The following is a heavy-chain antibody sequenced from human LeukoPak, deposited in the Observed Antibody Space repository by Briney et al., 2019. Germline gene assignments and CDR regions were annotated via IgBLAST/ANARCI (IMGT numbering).Heavy chain of an antibody. CDR3: APEGDGYILFDY. J-gene: IGHJ4*02. CDR2: ISYDGSNK. CDR1: GFIFSNYG. D-gene: IGHD5-24*01. V-gene: IGHV3-30*03. Sequence: GESLRLSCAASGFIFSNYGMHWVRQAPGKGLEWVAVISYDGSNKYYADSVKGRFTISRDNSKNPLYLQMNSLSVEDTAVYYCAPEGDGYILFDYWGQGTLVTVSS.